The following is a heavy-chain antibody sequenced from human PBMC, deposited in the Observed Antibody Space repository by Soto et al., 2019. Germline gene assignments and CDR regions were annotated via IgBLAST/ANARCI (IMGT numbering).Heavy chain of an antibody. J-gene: IGHJ6*02. CDR2: IYCSGST. Sequence: QVQLQESGPGLVKPSQTLSLTCTVSGGSISSGDYYWSWIRQPPGKGLEWIGYIYCSGSTYYNPSLKSRVTISVDTSKNQFSLKLSSVTAADTAVYYCARVVVVAARGYYYYYGMDVWGQGTTVTVSS. V-gene: IGHV4-30-4*01. CDR3: ARVVVVAARGYYYYYGMDV. CDR1: GGSISSGDYY. D-gene: IGHD2-15*01.